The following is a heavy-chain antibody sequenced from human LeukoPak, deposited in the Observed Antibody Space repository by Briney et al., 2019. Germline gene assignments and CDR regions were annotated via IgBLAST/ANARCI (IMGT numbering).Heavy chain of an antibody. CDR3: AREGIAVAVGTYYFDY. J-gene: IGHJ4*02. D-gene: IGHD6-19*01. CDR2: IYSGGST. CDR1: GGSISSYY. V-gene: IGHV3-66*01. Sequence: ETLSLTCTVSGGSISSYYWSWVRQAPGKGLEWVSVIYSGGSTYYADSVKGRFTISRDNSKNTLYLQMNSLRAGDTAVYYCAREGIAVAVGTYYFDYWGQGTLVTVSS.